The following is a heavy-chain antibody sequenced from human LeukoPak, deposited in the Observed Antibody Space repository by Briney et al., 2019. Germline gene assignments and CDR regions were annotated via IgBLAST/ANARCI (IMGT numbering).Heavy chain of an antibody. Sequence: LSLTCAVYGGSFSGYYWSWIRQPPGKGLEWVSYISSSSSTIYYADSGKGRFTISRDNAKNSLYLQMNSLRAEDTAVYYCARSSRELGGYAPWELMPPFDYWGQGTLVTVSS. CDR2: ISSSSSTI. CDR1: GGSFSGYY. CDR3: ARSSRELGGYAPWELMPPFDY. J-gene: IGHJ4*02. D-gene: IGHD1-7*01. V-gene: IGHV3-11*04.